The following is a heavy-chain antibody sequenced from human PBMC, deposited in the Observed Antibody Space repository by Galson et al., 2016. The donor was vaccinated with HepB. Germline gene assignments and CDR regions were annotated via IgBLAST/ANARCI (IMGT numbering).Heavy chain of an antibody. Sequence: HSGAEVKKPGESLKISCKVSGYSFTKHWIDWVRQMPGKGLEWMGRIDPSDSYANYGPTFQGHVTISTDRATNTASLQWSSLKVSDTGIYFCAGQGFCSGSNCRGDAFDIWGQGTTVTVSS. CDR2: IDPSDSYA. CDR3: AGQGFCSGSNCRGDAFDI. D-gene: IGHD2-15*01. V-gene: IGHV5-10-1*01. J-gene: IGHJ3*02. CDR1: GYSFTKHW.